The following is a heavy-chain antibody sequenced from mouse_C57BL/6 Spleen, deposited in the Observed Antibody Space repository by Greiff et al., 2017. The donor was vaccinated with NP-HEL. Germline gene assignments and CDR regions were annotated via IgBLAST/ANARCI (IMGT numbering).Heavy chain of an antibody. CDR1: GYSITSGYY. V-gene: IGHV3-6*01. CDR2: ISYDGSN. J-gene: IGHJ2*01. Sequence: EVQLQQSGPGLVKPSQSLSLTGSVTGYSITSGYYWNWIRQFPGNKLEWMGYISYDGSNNYNPSLKNRISITRDTSKNQFFLKLNSVTTEDTATYYCASSTGSFDYWGQGTTLTVSS. CDR3: ASSTGSFDY. D-gene: IGHD4-1*02.